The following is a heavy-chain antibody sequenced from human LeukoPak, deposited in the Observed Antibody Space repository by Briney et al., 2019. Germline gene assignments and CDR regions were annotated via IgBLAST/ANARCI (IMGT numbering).Heavy chain of an antibody. CDR2: IYYSGNT. V-gene: IGHV4-31*03. CDR3: ARWQYWDTGGNFDY. Sequence: SETLSLTCTVSGGSISGGAYYWSWIRQHPGKGLEWIGYIYYSGNTYYNPSLKSRVTISVDTSKNQFTLKLTSVTAADTAVYYCARWQYWDTGGNFDYWGQGALWSPS. D-gene: IGHD2-8*02. J-gene: IGHJ4*02. CDR1: GGSISGGAYY.